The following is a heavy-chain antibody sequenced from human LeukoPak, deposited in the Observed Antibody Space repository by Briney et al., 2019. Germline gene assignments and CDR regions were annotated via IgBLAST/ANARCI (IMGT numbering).Heavy chain of an antibody. CDR1: GFSFGHYW. D-gene: IGHD3-22*01. V-gene: IGHV3-74*01. J-gene: IGHJ3*02. CDR3: ARDNGYYSDSRDAFDI. Sequence: GGSLRLSCEASGFSFGHYWMHWVRQGPGKGLVWVSRITTDESGTAYADSVKGRFTISRDNAKNTLYLQMNSLRVEDTAVYFCARDNGYYSDSRDAFDIWGQGTMVTVSS. CDR2: ITTDESGT.